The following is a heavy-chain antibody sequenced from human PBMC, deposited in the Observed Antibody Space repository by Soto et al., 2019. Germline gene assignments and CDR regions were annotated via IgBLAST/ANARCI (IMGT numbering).Heavy chain of an antibody. CDR1: GYTFTSYA. V-gene: IGHV1-3*01. CDR2: INAGNGNT. J-gene: IGHJ6*02. CDR3: ARDLKVVPAAIRGDYYYYGMDV. D-gene: IGHD2-2*02. Sequence: AAGKVCCKATGYTFTSYAMHCVRQAPGQMLEWMGWINAGNGNTKYSQKFQGRVTITRDTSASTAYMELSSLRSEDTAVYYCARDLKVVPAAIRGDYYYYGMDVWGQGTTVTVSS.